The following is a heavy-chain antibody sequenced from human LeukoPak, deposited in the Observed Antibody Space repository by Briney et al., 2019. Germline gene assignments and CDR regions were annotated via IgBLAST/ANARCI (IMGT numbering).Heavy chain of an antibody. D-gene: IGHD7-27*01. V-gene: IGHV4-38-2*02. CDR2: IYHSGST. J-gene: IGHJ4*02. CDR1: GYSISSGYY. Sequence: SETLSLTCTVSGYSISSGYYWGWNRQPPGKGLEWIGSIYHSGSTYYNPSLKSRVTISVDTSKNQFSLKLSSVTAADTAVYYCARDKTGSFDYWGQGTLVTVSS. CDR3: ARDKTGSFDY.